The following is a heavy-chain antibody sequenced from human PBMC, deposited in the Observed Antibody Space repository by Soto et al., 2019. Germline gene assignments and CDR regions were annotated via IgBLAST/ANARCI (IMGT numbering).Heavy chain of an antibody. V-gene: IGHV3-15*01. CDR3: TTVVVPPPSYYMDV. J-gene: IGHJ6*03. CDR2: IKSKTDGGTT. D-gene: IGHD2-2*01. CDR1: GFTFSNAW. Sequence: EVQLVESGGGLVKPGGSLRLSCAASGFTFSNAWMSWVRQAPGKGLEWVGRIKSKTDGGTTDYAAPVKGRFTISRDDSKNTLYLQMNSLKTKDTAVYYCTTVVVPPPSYYMDVWGKGTTVTVSS.